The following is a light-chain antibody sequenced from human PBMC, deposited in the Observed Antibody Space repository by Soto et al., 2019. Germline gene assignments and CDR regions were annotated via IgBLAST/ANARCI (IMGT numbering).Light chain of an antibody. Sequence: SDELTQPPSVSVSPGQTASISCSGDKLGDKFASWYQQRRGQSPVLVIYQDNKRPSGIPERFSGSSSGNTATLTISGTQAMDEADYYCQTWDSSTVRVFGTGTKVTVL. CDR1: KLGDKF. CDR2: QDN. V-gene: IGLV3-1*01. J-gene: IGLJ1*01. CDR3: QTWDSSTVRV.